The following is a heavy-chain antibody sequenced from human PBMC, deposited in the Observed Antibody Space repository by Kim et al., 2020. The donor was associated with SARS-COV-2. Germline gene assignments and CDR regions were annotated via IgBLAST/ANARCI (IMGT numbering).Heavy chain of an antibody. V-gene: IGHV3-7*01. CDR2: IKQDGSEK. Sequence: GGSLRLSCAASGFTFSSYWMSWVRQAPGKGLEWVANIKQDGSEKYYVDSVKGRFTISRDNAKNSLYLQMNSLRAEDTAVYYCARDKYYDILTGYTTVGMDVWGKGTTVTVSS. CDR1: GFTFSSYW. CDR3: ARDKYYDILTGYTTVGMDV. D-gene: IGHD3-9*01. J-gene: IGHJ6*04.